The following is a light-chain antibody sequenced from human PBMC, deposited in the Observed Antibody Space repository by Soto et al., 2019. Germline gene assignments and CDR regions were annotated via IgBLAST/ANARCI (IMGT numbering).Light chain of an antibody. Sequence: DIQSTQSPSTMSGSLGDRVTITCRASQTISSWLAWYQQKPGRDPKLLIYKAYTLKSGVPSRFSGSGAGAEFSLTIRSLQPDDFLTYYCQHYDSNSEAFGQGTKVDNK. J-gene: IGKJ1*01. CDR1: QTISSW. V-gene: IGKV1-5*03. CDR3: QHYDSNSEA. CDR2: KAY.